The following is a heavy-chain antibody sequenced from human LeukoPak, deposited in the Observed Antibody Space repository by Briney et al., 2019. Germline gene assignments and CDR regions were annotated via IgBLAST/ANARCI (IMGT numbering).Heavy chain of an antibody. CDR3: ARFNGDYYGMDV. CDR2: ISWNSGCI. CDR1: GYTFDDYA. J-gene: IGHJ6*02. D-gene: IGHD4-17*01. V-gene: IGHV3-9*01. Sequence: GRSVRLLCAASGYTFDDYAMQCLRQAPGKGLEGVSGISWNSGCIGCTDCVKGRFTISRDNAKNSLYLQMNSLRDEDTAFYYCARFNGDYYGMDVWGQGTKVTVSS.